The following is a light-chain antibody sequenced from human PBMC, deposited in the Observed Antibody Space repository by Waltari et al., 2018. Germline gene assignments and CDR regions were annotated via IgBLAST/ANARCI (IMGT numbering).Light chain of an antibody. J-gene: IGLJ2*01. V-gene: IGLV2-14*03. CDR3: SSYTSSTLVV. CDR2: DVS. Sequence: QSALTQPASVSGSPGQSITISCTETSNYVGVYNYVSWYPQHPGKAPKLMIYDVSNRPSGVSNRFSGSKSGNTASLTISGLQAEDEGNYYCSSYTSSTLVVFGGGTNLTVL. CDR1: SNYVGVYNY.